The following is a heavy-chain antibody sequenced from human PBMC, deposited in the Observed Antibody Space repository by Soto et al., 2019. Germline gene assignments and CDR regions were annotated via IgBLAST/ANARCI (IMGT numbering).Heavy chain of an antibody. CDR1: GFTFSSYS. Sequence: GGSLRLSCAASGFTFSSYSMNWVRQAPGKGLEWVSSISSSSSHIYYADSVKGRFTISRDNAKNSLYLQMNSLRAEDTAVYYCARDYYYDSSGYYAGFDYWGQGTLVTVSS. D-gene: IGHD3-22*01. V-gene: IGHV3-21*01. CDR3: ARDYYYDSSGYYAGFDY. CDR2: ISSSSSHI. J-gene: IGHJ4*02.